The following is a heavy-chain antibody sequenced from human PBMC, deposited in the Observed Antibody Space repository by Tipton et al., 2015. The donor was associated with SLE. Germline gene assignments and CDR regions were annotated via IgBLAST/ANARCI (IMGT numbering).Heavy chain of an antibody. CDR2: IKQDGSEK. Sequence: SLRLSCAASGFTFSSYWMSWVRQAPGKGLEWVANIKQDGSEKYYVDSVKGRFTISRDNAKNSLYLQMNSLRAEDTAVYYCARECLSGIAVAAAFDIWGQGTMVTVSS. J-gene: IGHJ3*02. CDR1: GFTFSSYW. D-gene: IGHD6-19*01. CDR3: ARECLSGIAVAAAFDI. V-gene: IGHV3-7*03.